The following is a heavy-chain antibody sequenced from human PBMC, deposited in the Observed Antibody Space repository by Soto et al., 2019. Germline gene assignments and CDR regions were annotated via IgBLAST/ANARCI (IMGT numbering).Heavy chain of an antibody. D-gene: IGHD2-21*02. V-gene: IGHV2-5*02. CDR1: GFSLTTSGVG. CDR3: AHRQTYCGGNCYSGFDY. Sequence: QITLEESGPTLVKPTQTLTLTCTFSGFSLTTSGVGVGWIRQPPGKALEWLALIYWDDDKRYSPSLKSRLTITKDTSKNQVVLTMTNMDPVDTATYYCAHRQTYCGGNCYSGFDYWGQGTLVTVSS. J-gene: IGHJ4*02. CDR2: IYWDDDK.